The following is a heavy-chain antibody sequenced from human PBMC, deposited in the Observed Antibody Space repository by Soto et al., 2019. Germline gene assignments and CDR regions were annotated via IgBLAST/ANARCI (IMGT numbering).Heavy chain of an antibody. V-gene: IGHV1-69*08. CDR3: ARESSSQQAP. Sequence: QVQLVQSGAEVKKPGSSVKVSCKASGGTFSSYTISWVRQAPGQGLEWMGRIIPILGIANYAQKFQGRVTIXXDKSTSTAYMELSSLRSEDTAVYYCARESSSQQAPWGQGTLVTVSS. J-gene: IGHJ5*02. D-gene: IGHD6-13*01. CDR2: IIPILGIA. CDR1: GGTFSSYT.